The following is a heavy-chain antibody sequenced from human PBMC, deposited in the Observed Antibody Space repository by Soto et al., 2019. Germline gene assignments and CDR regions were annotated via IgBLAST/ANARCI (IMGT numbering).Heavy chain of an antibody. D-gene: IGHD3-10*01. CDR3: AREATPYASGTYPDIPYFDY. J-gene: IGHJ4*02. Sequence: QVQLVESGGGVVQPERSLRLSCAASGFTFSRYAMHWVRQAPGKGLEWVAIISYDGRNKYFADSVKGRFSISRDNSENPXYXXMDVLGAQTTAVYYWAREATPYASGTYPDIPYFDYWGQGTLVTVSS. V-gene: IGHV3-30*03. CDR2: ISYDGRNK. CDR1: GFTFSRYA.